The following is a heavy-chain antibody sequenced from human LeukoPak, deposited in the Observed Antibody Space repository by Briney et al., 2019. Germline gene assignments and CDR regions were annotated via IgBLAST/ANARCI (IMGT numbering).Heavy chain of an antibody. V-gene: IGHV3-48*02. CDR3: ARGWGPSGSYNNDY. J-gene: IGHJ4*02. CDR2: ISSSSSTI. D-gene: IGHD3-22*01. CDR1: GFTFSSYS. Sequence: PGRSLRLSCAASGFTFSSYSMNWVRQAPGKGLEWVSYISSSSSTIYYADSVKGRFTISRDNAKNSLYLQMNSLRDEDTAVYYCARGWGPSGSYNNDYWGQGTLVTVSS.